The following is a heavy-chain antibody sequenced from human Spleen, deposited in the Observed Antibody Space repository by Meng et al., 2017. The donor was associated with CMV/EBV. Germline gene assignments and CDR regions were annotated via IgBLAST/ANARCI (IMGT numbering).Heavy chain of an antibody. CDR2: IYVDGNGSPIT. J-gene: IGHJ4*02. CDR1: FW. V-gene: IGHV3-74*03. Sequence: FWMHWVRQFPGEGLVWVALIYVDGNGSPITKYADFVRGRFTISRDNAQRTLFLQMSSLRAEDTALYYCARSTPSGTDYWEWGQGTLVTVSS. D-gene: IGHD3-10*01. CDR3: ARSTPSGTDYWE.